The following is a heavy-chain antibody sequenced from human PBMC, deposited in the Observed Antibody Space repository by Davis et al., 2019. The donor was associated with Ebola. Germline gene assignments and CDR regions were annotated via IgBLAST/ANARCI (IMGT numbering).Heavy chain of an antibody. D-gene: IGHD5-12*01. CDR1: GFTFSYHR. CDR2: LSSSGSPI. Sequence: PGGSLRLSCVASGFTFSYHRMDWVRQAPGQGLEWIASLSSSGSPIYYADSVKGRFTISRDNAKNSLFLQMESLRDDDTAIYYCARLRALHHLALSDDFDSWGQGTLVTVSS. J-gene: IGHJ4*02. CDR3: ARLRALHHLALSDDFDS. V-gene: IGHV3-48*02.